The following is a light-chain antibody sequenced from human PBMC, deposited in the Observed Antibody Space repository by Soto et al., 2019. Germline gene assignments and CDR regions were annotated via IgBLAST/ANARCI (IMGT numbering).Light chain of an antibody. J-gene: IGKJ1*01. V-gene: IGKV1-5*01. CDR1: PSISSW. CDR3: QQYNSYSGT. Sequence: DIQMTQSPSTLSASVGDRVTITCRASPSISSWLAWYQQKPGKAPKLLIYDASSLESGVPSRFSGSGSGTEFTLNISSLQPDDFATYYCQQYNSYSGTFGQGTNVEIK. CDR2: DAS.